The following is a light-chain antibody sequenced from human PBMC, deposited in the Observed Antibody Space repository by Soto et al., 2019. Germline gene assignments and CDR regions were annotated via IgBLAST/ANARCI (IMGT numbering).Light chain of an antibody. Sequence: DLPMTQSPSSLSASVGDRVTITCQASQDISNYLNWYQQKPGKAPKLLIYDASNLETGVPSRFSGSGSGTDFTFTISSLQPEDIATYYCQQYDNLPMYTFGRGTKLEIK. CDR1: QDISNY. CDR2: DAS. CDR3: QQYDNLPMYT. J-gene: IGKJ2*01. V-gene: IGKV1-33*01.